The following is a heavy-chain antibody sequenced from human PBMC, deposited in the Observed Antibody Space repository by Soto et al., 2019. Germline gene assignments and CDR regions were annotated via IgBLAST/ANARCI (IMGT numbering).Heavy chain of an antibody. D-gene: IGHD3-3*01. CDR3: ARDSTYDFWSGYYYY. Sequence: GGSLRLSCAASGFTFSSYSMNWVRQAPGKGLEWVSYISSSSSTIYYADSVKGRFTISRDNAKNSLYLQMNSLRAEDTAVYYCARDSTYDFWSGYYYYWGQGTLVTVSS. CDR2: ISSSSSTI. V-gene: IGHV3-48*01. J-gene: IGHJ4*02. CDR1: GFTFSSYS.